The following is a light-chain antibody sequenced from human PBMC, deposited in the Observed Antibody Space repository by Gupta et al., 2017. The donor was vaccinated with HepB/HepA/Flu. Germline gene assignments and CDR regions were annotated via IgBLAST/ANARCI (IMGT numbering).Light chain of an antibody. CDR3: QQSYSTSCS. CDR2: AAS. CDR1: QSIADY. J-gene: IGKJ2*04. V-gene: IGKV1-39*01. Sequence: DIQMTQSPSSLSASVGDRVSITCRASQSIADYLNWYQQKPGKAPKVLIYAASRLQSGVPSRFSGSGSGTDFTLTITSLQPEDFATYYCQQSYSTSCSFGQGTKLEIE.